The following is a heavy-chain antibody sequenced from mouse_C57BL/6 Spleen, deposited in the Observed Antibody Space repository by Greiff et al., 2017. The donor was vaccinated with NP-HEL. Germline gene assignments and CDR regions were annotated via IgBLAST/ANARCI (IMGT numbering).Heavy chain of an antibody. V-gene: IGHV5-4*03. Sequence: EVKVVESGGGLVKPGGSLKLSCAASGFTFSSYAMSWVSQTPEKRLEWVATISDGGSYTYYPDNVKGRFTISRDTAKNNLDLQMSHLKSEDTAMYYCARGGLLRDYWGQGTTLTVSS. D-gene: IGHD2-3*01. CDR3: ARGGLLRDY. J-gene: IGHJ2*01. CDR1: GFTFSSYA. CDR2: ISDGGSYT.